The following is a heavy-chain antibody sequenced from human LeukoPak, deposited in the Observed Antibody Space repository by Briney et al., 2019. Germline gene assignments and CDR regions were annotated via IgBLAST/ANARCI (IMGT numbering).Heavy chain of an antibody. V-gene: IGHV1-18*01. CDR3: ARNPMRFGEFPNGMDV. CDR1: GYTFINSG. J-gene: IGHJ6*02. D-gene: IGHD3-10*01. Sequence: GASVKVSCKASGYTFINSGISWVRQAPGQGLAWMGWISAYNGDTNYAQKFQGRVTMTRDTSTSTVYMELSSLRSEDTAVYYCARNPMRFGEFPNGMDVWGQGTTVTVSS. CDR2: ISAYNGDT.